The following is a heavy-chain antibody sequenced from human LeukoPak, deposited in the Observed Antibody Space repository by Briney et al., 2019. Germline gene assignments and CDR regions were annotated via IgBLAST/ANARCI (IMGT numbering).Heavy chain of an antibody. D-gene: IGHD5-12*01. J-gene: IGHJ4*02. CDR1: GFTFSSYG. V-gene: IGHV3-30*18. CDR2: ISYDGSNK. CDR3: AKRYSGYENGLDY. Sequence: GGSLRLSCAASGFTFSSYGMHWVRQAPGKGLEWVAVISYDGSNKYYADSVKGRFTISRDNSKNTLYLQMNSLRAEDTAVYYCAKRYSGYENGLDYWGQGTLVTVSS.